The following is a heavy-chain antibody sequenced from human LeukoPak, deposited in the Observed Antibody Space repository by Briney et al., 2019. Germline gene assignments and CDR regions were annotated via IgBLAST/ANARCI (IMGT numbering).Heavy chain of an antibody. CDR3: AKPEGEVVTPYDAFDI. Sequence: GGSLRLSCAASGFSFSDYYMSWIRQAPGEGLEWVSAISGSGGSTYYADSVKGRFTISRDNSKNTLYLQMNSLRAEDTAVYYCAKPEGEVVTPYDAFDIWGRGTMVTVSS. J-gene: IGHJ3*02. CDR1: GFSFSDYY. D-gene: IGHD2-15*01. V-gene: IGHV3-23*01. CDR2: ISGSGGST.